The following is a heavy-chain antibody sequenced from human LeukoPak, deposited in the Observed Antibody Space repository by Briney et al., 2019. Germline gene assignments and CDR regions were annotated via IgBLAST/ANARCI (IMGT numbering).Heavy chain of an antibody. CDR1: GYTFTGYY. Sequence: ASVKVSCKASGYTFTGYYMHWVRQAPGQGLEWMGWINPNSGGTNYAQKFQGRVTMTTGTSTSIAYMELNSLRSDDTAVYYCAREASIYGEWFFDHWGQGTLVTVSS. J-gene: IGHJ4*02. CDR2: INPNSGGT. D-gene: IGHD3-3*01. V-gene: IGHV1-2*02. CDR3: AREASIYGEWFFDH.